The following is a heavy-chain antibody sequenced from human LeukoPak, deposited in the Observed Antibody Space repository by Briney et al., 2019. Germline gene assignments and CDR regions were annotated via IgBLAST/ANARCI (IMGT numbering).Heavy chain of an antibody. J-gene: IGHJ5*02. D-gene: IGHD2-2*01. CDR3: AKDPFDQMLPENWFDP. Sequence: GASVKVSCKVSGYTVTELSMHWVRQSPGKGLEWMGGFHPEDGETIYAQKFQGRVTMTRDTSISTAYMELSRLRSDDTAVYYCAKDPFDQMLPENWFDPWGQGTLVTVSS. V-gene: IGHV1-24*01. CDR2: FHPEDGET. CDR1: GYTVTELS.